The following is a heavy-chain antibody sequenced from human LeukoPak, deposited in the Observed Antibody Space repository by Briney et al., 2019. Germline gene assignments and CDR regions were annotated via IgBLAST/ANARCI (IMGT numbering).Heavy chain of an antibody. D-gene: IGHD1-26*01. V-gene: IGHV4-59*08. CDR3: ARHDGSGSYSGAFDI. Sequence: SETLSLTCTVSGGSISSYYWSWIRQPPGQGLEWIGYIYYSGSTNYNPSLKSRVTISVDTSKNQFSLKLSSVTAADTAVYYCARHDGSGSYSGAFDIWGQGTMVTVSS. J-gene: IGHJ3*02. CDR2: IYYSGST. CDR1: GGSISSYY.